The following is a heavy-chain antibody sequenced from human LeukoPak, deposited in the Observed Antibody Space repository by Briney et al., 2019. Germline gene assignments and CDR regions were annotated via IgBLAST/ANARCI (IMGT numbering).Heavy chain of an antibody. CDR3: ARDRINGIGWFYY. Sequence: SETLSLTCAVYGGSFSGYYWSWIRQPPGKGLEWIGEINHSGSTNYNPSLKSRVTISVDTSKNQFSLKLSSVTAADTAVYYCARDRINGIGWFYYWGQGTLVTVSS. D-gene: IGHD6-19*01. CDR1: GGSFSGYY. V-gene: IGHV4-34*01. J-gene: IGHJ4*02. CDR2: INHSGST.